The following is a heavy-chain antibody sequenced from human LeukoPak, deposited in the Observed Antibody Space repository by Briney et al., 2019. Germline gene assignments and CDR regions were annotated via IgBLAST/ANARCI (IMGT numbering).Heavy chain of an antibody. J-gene: IGHJ5*02. V-gene: IGHV3-21*01. CDR1: GFTFSSYS. Sequence: GGSLRLSCAASGFTFSSYSMNWVRQAPGKWLEWVSSITSSSSYISYADSVKGRFTISRDNAKNSLYLQMNSLRAEDTAVYYSARDPRWGYGDYENWFDPWSQGTLVTVSS. CDR3: ARDPRWGYGDYENWFDP. D-gene: IGHD4-17*01. CDR2: ITSSSSYI.